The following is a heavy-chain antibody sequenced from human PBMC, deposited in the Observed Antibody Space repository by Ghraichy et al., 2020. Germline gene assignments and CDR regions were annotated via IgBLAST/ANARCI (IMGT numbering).Heavy chain of an antibody. CDR1: GFTFSSYW. V-gene: IGHV3-7*03. CDR2: IKQDGSEK. Sequence: GGSLRLSCAASGFTFSSYWMSWVRQAPGKGLEWVANIKQDGSEKYYVDSVKGRFTISRDNAKNSLYLQMNSLRAEDTAVYYCARVLNMITFGGVIDYFDYWGQGTLVTVSS. J-gene: IGHJ4*02. CDR3: ARVLNMITFGGVIDYFDY. D-gene: IGHD3-16*02.